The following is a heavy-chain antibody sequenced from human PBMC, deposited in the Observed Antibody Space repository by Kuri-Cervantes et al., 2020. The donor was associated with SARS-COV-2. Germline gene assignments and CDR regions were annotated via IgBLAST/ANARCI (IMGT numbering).Heavy chain of an antibody. CDR2: INTDGSHK. CDR1: GFTFSSYW. Sequence: GESLKISCAASGFTFSSYWMSWVRQAPGKGLEWVSSINTDGSHKNYADSVKSRFTISRDSAKSSLYLRMNSLRVEDTAVYYCARYFGVITVDYWGRGTLVTVSS. V-gene: IGHV3-21*01. D-gene: IGHD3-3*01. J-gene: IGHJ4*02. CDR3: ARYFGVITVDY.